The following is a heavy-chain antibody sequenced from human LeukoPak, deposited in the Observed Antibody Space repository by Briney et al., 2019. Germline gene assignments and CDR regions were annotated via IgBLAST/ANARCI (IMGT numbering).Heavy chain of an antibody. CDR2: MNPNSGNT. CDR3: ARSGPIVGAFDY. Sequence: GASVKVSCKASGYTFTSYDINWVRQATGQGLEWMGWMNPNSGNTGYAQKFQGRVTITRDTSASTAYMELSSLRSEDTAVYYCARSGPIVGAFDYWGQGTLVTVSS. J-gene: IGHJ4*02. V-gene: IGHV1-8*01. CDR1: GYTFTSYD. D-gene: IGHD1-26*01.